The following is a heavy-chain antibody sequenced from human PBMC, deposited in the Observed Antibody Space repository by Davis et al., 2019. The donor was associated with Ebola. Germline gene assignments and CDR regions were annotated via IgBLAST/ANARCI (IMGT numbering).Heavy chain of an antibody. CDR3: AKPGVVGANY. CDR2: ITPSGGST. Sequence: ASVKVSCKASGYTFTSYYMHWLRQAPGQGLEWMGIITPSGGSTSYAQKFQGRVTMTRDTSTSTVYMELSRLRSEDTAVYYCAKPGVVGANYWGQGTLVTVSS. V-gene: IGHV1-46*01. J-gene: IGHJ4*02. CDR1: GYTFTSYY. D-gene: IGHD1-26*01.